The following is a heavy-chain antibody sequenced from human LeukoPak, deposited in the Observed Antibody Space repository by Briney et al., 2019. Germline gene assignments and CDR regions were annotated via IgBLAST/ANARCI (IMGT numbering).Heavy chain of an antibody. CDR1: GYTFTSYG. CDR2: ISAYNGNT. D-gene: IGHD1-26*01. V-gene: IGHV1-18*01. J-gene: IGHJ4*02. CDR3: ATDPAVGATSHFDY. Sequence: GASVKVSCKASGYTFTSYGISWVRQAPGQGLEWMGWISAYNGNTNYAQKLQGRVTMTTDTSTSTAYMELRSLRSEDTAVYYCATDPAVGATSHFDYWGQGTLVTVSS.